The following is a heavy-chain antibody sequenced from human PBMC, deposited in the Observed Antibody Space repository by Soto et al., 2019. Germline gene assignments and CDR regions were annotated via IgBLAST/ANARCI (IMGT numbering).Heavy chain of an antibody. Sequence: GGSLRLSCAASGFTFSSYAMHWVRQAPGKGLEWVAVISYDGSNKYYADSVKGRFTISRDNSKNTLYLQMNSLRAEDTAVYYCARDYYYDSSGWDYWGQGTLVTVSS. CDR1: GFTFSSYA. V-gene: IGHV3-30-3*01. CDR3: ARDYYYDSSGWDY. D-gene: IGHD3-22*01. J-gene: IGHJ4*02. CDR2: ISYDGSNK.